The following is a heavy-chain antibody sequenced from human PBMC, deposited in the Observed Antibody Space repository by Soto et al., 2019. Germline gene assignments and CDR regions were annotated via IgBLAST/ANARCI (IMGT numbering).Heavy chain of an antibody. CDR2: IKQDGSEK. CDR1: GFMFGNYW. J-gene: IGHJ4*02. V-gene: IGHV3-7*01. D-gene: IGHD2-15*01. Sequence: EVQLVESGGGLVQPGGSLRLSCAPSGFMFGNYWMSWVRQAPGKGLEWVANIKQDGSEKYYVDSVKGRFTISRDNAKNSLYLQMTSLRADDTAVYYGARNSPLYACSGNLEYWGQGTLATVSS. CDR3: ARNSPLYACSGNLEY.